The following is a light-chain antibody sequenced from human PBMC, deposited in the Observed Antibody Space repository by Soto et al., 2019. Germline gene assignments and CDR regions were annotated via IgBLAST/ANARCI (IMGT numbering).Light chain of an antibody. J-gene: IGKJ4*01. V-gene: IGKV3-11*01. CDR1: QSVSSD. Sequence: EIVLPQSPATLSLSPGERATLSCSASQSVSSDLAWYPQTPGQAPRLRIDDASNRSTGIPARVSGSGSGTDCPFTISSLQTEDWADYYCQERRNWPLTFGGGTKVEIK. CDR2: DAS. CDR3: QERRNWPLT.